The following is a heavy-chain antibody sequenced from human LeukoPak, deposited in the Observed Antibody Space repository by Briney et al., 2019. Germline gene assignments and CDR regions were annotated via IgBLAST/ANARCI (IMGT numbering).Heavy chain of an antibody. CDR1: GFIFSDYY. CDR2: ISIRGRTI. Sequence: GGPLRLSCAASGFIFSDYYMSWIRQALGKGLGWVSFISIRGRTINYADSAKGRFTISRDNPQNSLYLQMNSLRAEDSAVYHCPRDVYCSSSSCYTNYYYYMDVWGKGTTVTVSS. D-gene: IGHD2-2*02. V-gene: IGHV3-11*01. CDR3: PRDVYCSSSSCYTNYYYYMDV. J-gene: IGHJ6*03.